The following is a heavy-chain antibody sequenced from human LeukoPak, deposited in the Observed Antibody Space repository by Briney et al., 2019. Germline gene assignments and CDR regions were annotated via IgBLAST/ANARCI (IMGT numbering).Heavy chain of an antibody. D-gene: IGHD3-22*01. CDR2: INHSGST. J-gene: IGHJ4*02. CDR1: GGSFSGYY. CDR3: ARVGPGRYYYDSSGRGFLDY. V-gene: IGHV4-34*01. Sequence: SETLSLTCAVYGGSFSGYYWSWIRQPPGKGLEWIGEINHSGSTNYNPSLKSRVTISVDMSKNQFSLKLSSVTAADTAVYYCARVGPGRYYYDSSGRGFLDYWGQGALVTVSS.